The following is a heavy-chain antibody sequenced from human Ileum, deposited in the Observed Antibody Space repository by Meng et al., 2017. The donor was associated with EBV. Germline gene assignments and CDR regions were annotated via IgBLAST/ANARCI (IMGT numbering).Heavy chain of an antibody. CDR1: GYTFTGYY. V-gene: IGHV1-2*06. J-gene: IGHJ4*02. D-gene: IGHD3-10*01. CDR3: ARDQYYASGTKDY. Sequence: QVQLVQSGAEVQNPGASVKASCKASGYTFTGYYIHWVRQAPGQGLEWMGRINGNSGGTDYARKFRGRVTMTRDTSISTAYMELSGLRSDDTAIYYCARDQYYASGTKDYWGQGTLVTVSS. CDR2: INGNSGGT.